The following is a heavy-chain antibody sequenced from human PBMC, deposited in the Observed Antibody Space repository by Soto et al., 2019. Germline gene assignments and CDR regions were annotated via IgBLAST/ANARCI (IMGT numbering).Heavy chain of an antibody. CDR3: EKYRDYDFYYDGMDV. Sequence: EVQLLESGGGLVQPGGSLRLSCAASGFTFSSYAMSWVRQAPGKGLAWVSAISGSGGSTYYADSVKGRFTISRDNSKNKLYLQMNSLRAEDTAVYYCEKYRDYDFYYDGMDVWGQGTTVTVSS. J-gene: IGHJ6*02. CDR2: ISGSGGST. CDR1: GFTFSSYA. D-gene: IGHD4-17*01. V-gene: IGHV3-23*01.